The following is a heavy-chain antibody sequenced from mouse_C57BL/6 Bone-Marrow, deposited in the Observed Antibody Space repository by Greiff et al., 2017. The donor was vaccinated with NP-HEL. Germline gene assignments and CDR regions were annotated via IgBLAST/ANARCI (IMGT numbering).Heavy chain of an antibody. CDR2: ISPRSGNT. D-gene: IGHD3-2*02. V-gene: IGHV1-81*01. J-gene: IGHJ3*01. CDR1: GYTFTSYG. Sequence: QVQLQQSGAELARPGASVKLSCKASGYTFTSYGISWVKQRTGQGLEWIGEISPRSGNTYYNEQFTGKATLTADKSTSTAYMELRSLTSDDSAVYFCARWAQARAYWGQGTLVTVSA. CDR3: ARWAQARAY.